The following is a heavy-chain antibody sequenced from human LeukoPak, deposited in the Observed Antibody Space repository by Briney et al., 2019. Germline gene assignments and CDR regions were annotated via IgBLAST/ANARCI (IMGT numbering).Heavy chain of an antibody. CDR3: ARDYCGGDCFPDY. V-gene: IGHV1-2*06. J-gene: IGHJ4*02. Sequence: ASVKVSCKASGYTFTGYYVHWVRQAPGQGLEWMGRINPNSGDTNYAQKFQGRVTMTRDTSISTAYMELSRLRSDDTAVYYCARDYCGGDCFPDYWGQGTLVAVSS. CDR2: INPNSGDT. CDR1: GYTFTGYY. D-gene: IGHD2-21*02.